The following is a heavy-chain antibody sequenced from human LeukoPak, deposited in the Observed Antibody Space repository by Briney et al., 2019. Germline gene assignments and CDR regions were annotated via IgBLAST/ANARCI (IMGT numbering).Heavy chain of an antibody. CDR3: ARQSRLRYYDSSGYYFDP. J-gene: IGHJ5*02. CDR1: GGSISSYY. D-gene: IGHD3-22*01. V-gene: IGHV4-59*08. Sequence: PSETLSLTCTVSGGSISSYYWNWIRQPPGKGLEWIGYIYYSGSTNYNPSLKSRVTISVDTSKNQFSLKLSSVTAADTAVYYCARQSRLRYYDSSGYYFDPWGQGTLVTVSS. CDR2: IYYSGST.